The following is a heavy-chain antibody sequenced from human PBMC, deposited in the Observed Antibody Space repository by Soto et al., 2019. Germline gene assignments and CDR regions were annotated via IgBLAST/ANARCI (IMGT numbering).Heavy chain of an antibody. Sequence: PSETLSLTCTVSGGSISSGEYYWSWIRQPPGECLEWIGNIYYSGTTYNNPSLKSRVTISVDTSNNQFSLKLSSVTAADTAVYYCARDGGFCTNGVCPVYYYYGMAVWGQGTTVTVSS. V-gene: IGHV4-30-4*01. CDR2: IYYSGTT. CDR1: GGSISSGEYY. CDR3: ARDGGFCTNGVCPVYYYYGMAV. J-gene: IGHJ6*02. D-gene: IGHD2-8*01.